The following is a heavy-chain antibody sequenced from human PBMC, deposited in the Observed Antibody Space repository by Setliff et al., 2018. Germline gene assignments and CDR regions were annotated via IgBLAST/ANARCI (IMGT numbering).Heavy chain of an antibody. D-gene: IGHD3-9*01. CDR1: GFTFSSPA. V-gene: IGHV3-23*01. CDR2: ISSTITST. CDR3: AKHGAYNDFLTGYNFYYDMDV. J-gene: IGHJ6*02. Sequence: GESLKISCAASGFTFSSPAMAWVRQAPGKGLEWVSAISSTITSTYYADSVKGRFTISRDNSKNTLYLQMNSLRAEDTAVYYCAKHGAYNDFLTGYNFYYDMDVWGQGTTVTVSS.